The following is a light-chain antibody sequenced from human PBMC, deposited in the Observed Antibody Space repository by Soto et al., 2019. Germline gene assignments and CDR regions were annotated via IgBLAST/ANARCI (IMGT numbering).Light chain of an antibody. J-gene: IGLJ3*02. CDR1: SSDFGGSHY. CDR2: DVI. CDR3: CSYAGSYTWV. Sequence: QSALTQPRSVSGSPGQSVTISCTGTSSDFGGSHYVSWYRQYPGKAPKLIIYDVIKRPSGVPDRFSGSKSGNTASLTISGLQAVDEADYYCCSYAGSYTWVFGGGTKLTVL. V-gene: IGLV2-11*01.